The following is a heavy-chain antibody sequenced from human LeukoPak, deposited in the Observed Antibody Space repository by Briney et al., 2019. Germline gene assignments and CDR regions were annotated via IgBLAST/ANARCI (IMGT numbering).Heavy chain of an antibody. CDR2: IWYDGSND. D-gene: IGHD6-13*01. CDR3: ARAVIAAEHADY. V-gene: IGHV3-33*01. CDR1: GFTFSNYG. Sequence: GGSLRLSCEASGFTFSNYGMHWVRQAPGKGLEWVAVIWYDGSNDYYADSVKGRFNISRDNSKNTLYLQMNSLRAEDTAVYYCARAVIAAEHADYWGQGTLVTVSS. J-gene: IGHJ4*02.